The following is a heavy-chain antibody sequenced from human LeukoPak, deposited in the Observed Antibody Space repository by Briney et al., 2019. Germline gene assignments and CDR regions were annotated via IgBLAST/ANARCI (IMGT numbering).Heavy chain of an antibody. Sequence: PSQTLSLTCAVSGGSIRGGPYHWSWIRQHPGKGLEWIVYIHYSGTTYYNPSLKSRVTKSVDTSNNQFSLKLSSVSAADTAVYYCARADCSTTCYYFDDWGRGTLVTVSS. CDR1: GGSIRGGPYH. J-gene: IGHJ4*02. D-gene: IGHD2-2*01. CDR2: IHYSGTT. V-gene: IGHV4-31*11. CDR3: ARADCSTTCYYFDD.